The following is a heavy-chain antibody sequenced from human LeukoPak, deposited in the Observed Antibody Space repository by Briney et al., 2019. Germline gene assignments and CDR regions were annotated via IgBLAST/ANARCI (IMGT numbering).Heavy chain of an antibody. J-gene: IGHJ4*02. CDR3: AREGYSYGLYYFDY. D-gene: IGHD5-18*01. V-gene: IGHV1-69*13. CDR1: GGTFSSYA. Sequence: GASVKVSCKASGGTFSSYAISWVRQAPGQGLEWMGGIIPIFGTANYAQKFQGRVTITADESTSTAYMELSSLRSEDTAVYYCAREGYSYGLYYFDYWGQGTLVTVSS. CDR2: IIPIFGTA.